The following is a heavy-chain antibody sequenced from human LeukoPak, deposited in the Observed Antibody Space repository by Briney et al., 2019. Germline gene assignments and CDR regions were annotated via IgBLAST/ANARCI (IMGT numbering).Heavy chain of an antibody. CDR1: GGSFSGHY. V-gene: IGHV4-34*01. CDR2: IKHLEGA. Sequence: AETLSLTCAVYGGSFSGHYWSWIRQPPGKGLEWIGEIKHLEGANYNPSLKSRVTMSVDTSKNPFSLNLTSVTAADTAVYYCARYGTYYYYYYMDVWGKGTTVTVSS. J-gene: IGHJ6*03. CDR3: ARYGTYYYYYYMDV. D-gene: IGHD4-17*01.